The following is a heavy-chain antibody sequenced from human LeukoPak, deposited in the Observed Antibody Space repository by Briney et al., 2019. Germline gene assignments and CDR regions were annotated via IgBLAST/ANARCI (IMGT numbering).Heavy chain of an antibody. CDR2: IYYSGST. V-gene: IGHV4-39*01. J-gene: IGHJ2*01. CDR1: GGSISSSSYY. Sequence: SETLSLTCTVSGGSISSSSYYWGWIRQPPGKGLEWIGSIYYSGSTYYNPSLKSRVTISVDTSKNQFSLKLSSVTAADTAVYYCARLAVAGTWGSSWYFDLWGRGTLVTVSS. CDR3: ARLAVAGTWGSSWYFDL. D-gene: IGHD6-19*01.